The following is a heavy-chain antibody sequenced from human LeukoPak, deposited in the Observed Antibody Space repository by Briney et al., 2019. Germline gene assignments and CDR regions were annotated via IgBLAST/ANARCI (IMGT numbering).Heavy chain of an antibody. V-gene: IGHV4-59*01. CDR2: IYYSGST. CDR3: ARDTKYYYYYYGMDV. J-gene: IGHJ6*02. Sequence: KTSETLSLTCTVSGGSISSYYWSWIRQPPGKGLEWIGYIYYSGSTNYNPSLKSRVTISVDTSKNQFSLKLSSVTAADTAVYYCARDTKYYYYYYGMDVWGQGTTVTVSS. CDR1: GGSISSYY.